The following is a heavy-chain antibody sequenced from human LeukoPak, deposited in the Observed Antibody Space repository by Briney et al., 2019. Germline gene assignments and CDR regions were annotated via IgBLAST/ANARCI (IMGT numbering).Heavy chain of an antibody. J-gene: IGHJ6*04. Sequence: GGSLRLSCAASGFTFSDYYMSWIRQAPGKGLEWVSYISSSGSTIYYADSVKGRFTISRDNAKNSLYLQMNSLRAEDTAVYYCARDRFMVRGVITGYYYYYGMDVWGKGTTVTVSS. CDR3: ARDRFMVRGVITGYYYYYGMDV. CDR2: ISSSGSTI. V-gene: IGHV3-11*04. D-gene: IGHD3-10*01. CDR1: GFTFSDYY.